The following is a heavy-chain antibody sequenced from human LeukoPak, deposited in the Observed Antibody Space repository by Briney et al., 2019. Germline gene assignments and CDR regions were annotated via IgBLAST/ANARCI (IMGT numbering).Heavy chain of an antibody. CDR2: ISAYNGNT. J-gene: IGHJ5*02. CDR3: AREGDYDILTGYPNWFDP. V-gene: IGHV1-18*01. Sequence: ASVKVSCKASGYTFTSYGISWVRQAPGQGLEWMGWISAYNGNTNCAQKLQGRVTMTTDTSTSTAYMELRSLRSDDTAVYYCAREGDYDILTGYPNWFDPWGQGTLVTVSS. CDR1: GYTFTSYG. D-gene: IGHD3-9*01.